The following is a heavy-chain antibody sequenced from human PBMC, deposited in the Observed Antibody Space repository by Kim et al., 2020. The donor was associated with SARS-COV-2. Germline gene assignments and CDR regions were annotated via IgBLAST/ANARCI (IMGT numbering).Heavy chain of an antibody. V-gene: IGHV1-69*04. CDR3: AREGGIAVAGSAFDI. Sequence: AQKFQGRVTITADKSTSTAYMELSSLRSEDTAVYYCAREGGIAVAGSAFDIWGQGTMVTVSS. J-gene: IGHJ3*02. D-gene: IGHD6-13*01.